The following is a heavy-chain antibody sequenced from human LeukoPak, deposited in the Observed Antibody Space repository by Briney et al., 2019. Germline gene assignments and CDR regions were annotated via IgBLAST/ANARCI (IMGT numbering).Heavy chain of an antibody. Sequence: GGSLRLSCAASGFTFSTYWMTWVRQAPGKGLEWVAAIDEDGSVKYYVDSVEGRFTISRDNAKNSLYLQMNSLTAEDTAVYYCARDLHYDSSGFYAFDIWAKGQWSPSLQ. J-gene: IGHJ3*02. CDR2: IDEDGSVK. CDR3: ARDLHYDSSGFYAFDI. CDR1: GFTFSTYW. D-gene: IGHD3-22*01. V-gene: IGHV3-7*01.